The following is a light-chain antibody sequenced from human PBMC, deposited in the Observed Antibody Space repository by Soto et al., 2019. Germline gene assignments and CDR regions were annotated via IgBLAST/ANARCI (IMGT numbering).Light chain of an antibody. Sequence: DIQMTQSPSSLSASVGARVTITCRATQYISTYLNWYQQKPGIAPKLLIYATSSLQRGVPSRFSGSGSGTDFTLTISSLQPEDFASYYCQQSYNTPYTFGQGTKLEIK. CDR3: QQSYNTPYT. CDR2: ATS. V-gene: IGKV1-39*01. J-gene: IGKJ2*01. CDR1: QYISTY.